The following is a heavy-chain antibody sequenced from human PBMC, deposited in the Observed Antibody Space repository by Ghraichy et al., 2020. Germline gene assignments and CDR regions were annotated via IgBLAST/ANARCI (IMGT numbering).Heavy chain of an antibody. J-gene: IGHJ4*02. Sequence: SETLSLTCTVSGGSISSYYWSWIRQPPGKGLEWIGYIYYSGSTNYNPSLKSRVTISVDTSKNQFSLKLSSVTAADTAVYYCARTQSSGWGYYFDYWGQGTLVTVSS. CDR1: GGSISSYY. CDR2: IYYSGST. CDR3: ARTQSSGWGYYFDY. D-gene: IGHD6-19*01. V-gene: IGHV4-59*01.